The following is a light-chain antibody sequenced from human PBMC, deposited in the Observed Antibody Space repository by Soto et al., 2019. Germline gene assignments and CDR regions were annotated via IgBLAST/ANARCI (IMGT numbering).Light chain of an antibody. Sequence: QSVLTQPASVSGSPGQSITISCTGTNSDVGTYNLVSWYQQYPGTAPKLIIYEGSKRPSGVSNRFSGSRSGNTASLTISGLQADDEADYHCCSYAGSRTLVFGGGTKLTVL. CDR1: NSDVGTYNL. CDR2: EGS. CDR3: CSYAGSRTLV. V-gene: IGLV2-23*01. J-gene: IGLJ2*01.